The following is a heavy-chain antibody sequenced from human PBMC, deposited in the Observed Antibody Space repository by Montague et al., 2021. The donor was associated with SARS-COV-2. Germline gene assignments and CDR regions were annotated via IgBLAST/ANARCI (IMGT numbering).Heavy chain of an antibody. Sequence: SETLSLTCTVSGDSIRSYYWSWIRQPPGKGLEWIGNIYYSGITTXNPSLKSRVTTSIDTSKNQFSLRLSSVTAADTAVYYCARVRLTGTTAPYFDYWGQGTLVTVSS. D-gene: IGHD1-1*01. CDR1: GDSIRSYY. J-gene: IGHJ4*02. CDR2: IYYSGIT. CDR3: ARVRLTGTTAPYFDY. V-gene: IGHV4-59*01.